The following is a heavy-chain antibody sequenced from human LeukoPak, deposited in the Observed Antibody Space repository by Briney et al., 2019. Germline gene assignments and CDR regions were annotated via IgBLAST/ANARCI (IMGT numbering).Heavy chain of an antibody. CDR2: ISGSGGST. J-gene: IGHJ4*02. V-gene: IGHV3-23*01. Sequence: GGSLRLSCAASGFTFSSYAMSWVRQAPGKGLEWVSAISGSGGSTYYADSVKSRFTISRDNSKNTLYLQMNSLRAEDTAVYYCAKDPSRLDRQGLFDYWGQGTLVTVSS. CDR3: AKDPSRLDRQGLFDY. D-gene: IGHD6-19*01. CDR1: GFTFSSYA.